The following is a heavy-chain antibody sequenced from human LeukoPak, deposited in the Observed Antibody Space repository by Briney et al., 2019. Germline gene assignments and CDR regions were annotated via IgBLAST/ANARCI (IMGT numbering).Heavy chain of an antibody. CDR2: INSGGST. CDR3: ARDLYCYGSGSDNFLYY. V-gene: IGHV3-53*01. CDR1: GYTVSSNY. J-gene: IGHJ4*02. Sequence: GGSLRLSCAASGYTVSSNYMNWVPQAPGQGLEWVSVINSGGSTHYADSVKGRFTISRDNSKNTLYLQMNSLRAEDTAVYYCARDLYCYGSGSDNFLYYWGQGTLVTVSS. D-gene: IGHD3-10*01.